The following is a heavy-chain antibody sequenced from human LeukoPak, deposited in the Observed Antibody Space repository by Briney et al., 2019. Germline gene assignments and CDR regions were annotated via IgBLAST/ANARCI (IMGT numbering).Heavy chain of an antibody. CDR1: GYTFSDYD. D-gene: IGHD1-26*01. CDR2: INPNSGNA. V-gene: IGHV1-8*01. J-gene: IGHJ6*03. Sequence: ASVKVSCKASGYTFSDYDINWVRQATGQGLEWMGWINPNSGNAGYAQKFQGRVTMTRNASISTAYMELSSLRSEDTAVYYCARALAWGGSSYSYYYMDVWDKGTTVTVSS. CDR3: ARALAWGGSSYSYYYMDV.